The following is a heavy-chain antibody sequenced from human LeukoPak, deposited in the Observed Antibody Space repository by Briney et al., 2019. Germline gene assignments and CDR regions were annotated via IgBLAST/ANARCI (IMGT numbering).Heavy chain of an antibody. CDR1: GYTFTSYG. Sequence: ASVKVSCKASGYTFTSYGISWVRQAPGQGLEWMGWISIYTGNTKYGEKFQGRATMTRDTSTSTAYMEVRSLRSDATAVYYCARVRGTALTAYPGYFDYWGQGTLVTVSS. J-gene: IGHJ4*02. CDR2: ISIYTGNT. CDR3: ARVRGTALTAYPGYFDY. V-gene: IGHV1-18*04. D-gene: IGHD2-21*02.